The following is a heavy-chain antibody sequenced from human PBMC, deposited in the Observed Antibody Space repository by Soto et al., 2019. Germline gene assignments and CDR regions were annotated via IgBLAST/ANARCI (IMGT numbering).Heavy chain of an antibody. Sequence: SETLSLTCAVSGTSSSTTFWWTWVRQTPGKGLEWIGVIYHTGSTKYNPSLKSRVTISVDTSNNLFSLKLRSVTGADTAVYYCARRIIALEIFDSWGQGTVVTVS. CDR3: ARRIIALEIFDS. V-gene: IGHV4-4*02. CDR1: GTSSSTTFW. D-gene: IGHD3-10*01. J-gene: IGHJ4*02. CDR2: IYHTGST.